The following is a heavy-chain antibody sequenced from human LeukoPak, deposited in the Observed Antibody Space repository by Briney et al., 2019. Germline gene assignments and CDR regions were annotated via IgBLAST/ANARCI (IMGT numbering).Heavy chain of an antibody. CDR2: INPSGGST. J-gene: IGHJ4*02. Sequence: ASVKVSCKASGGTFSSYAISWVRQAPGQGLEWMGIINPSGGSTSYAQKFQGRVTMTRDTSTSTVYMELSSLRSEDTAVYYCARDRDSYGIFDYWGQGTLVTVSS. D-gene: IGHD5-18*01. CDR3: ARDRDSYGIFDY. V-gene: IGHV1-46*01. CDR1: GGTFSSYA.